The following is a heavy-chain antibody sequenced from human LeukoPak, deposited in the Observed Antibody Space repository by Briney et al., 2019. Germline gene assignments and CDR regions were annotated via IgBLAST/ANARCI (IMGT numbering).Heavy chain of an antibody. D-gene: IGHD3-10*01. CDR3: AKDAYYYGSSDYNSYYYYYMDV. CDR2: IYSGGNT. J-gene: IGHJ6*03. Sequence: GGSLRLSCAAFGFTVSVNYMSWVRQAPGKGLECVSVIYSGGNTYYADSVKGRFTISRDNSKNTLYLQMNSLRAEDTAVYYCAKDAYYYGSSDYNSYYYYYMDVWGQGTTVTISS. V-gene: IGHV3-66*01. CDR1: GFTVSVNY.